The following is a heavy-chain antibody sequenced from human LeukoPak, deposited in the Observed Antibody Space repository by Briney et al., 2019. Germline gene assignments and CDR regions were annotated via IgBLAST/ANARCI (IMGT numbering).Heavy chain of an antibody. V-gene: IGHV4-59*01. CDR3: AGPARGKFDY. Sequence: SETLSLTCTVSGGSISNFYWSWIRQPPGKGLEWIGYIYSIGSTNYSPSLKSRVTISVDTSKNQFSLKLSSVTAADTAVYYCAGPARGKFDYWGQGTLVTVSS. CDR1: GGSISNFY. CDR2: IYSIGST. J-gene: IGHJ4*02.